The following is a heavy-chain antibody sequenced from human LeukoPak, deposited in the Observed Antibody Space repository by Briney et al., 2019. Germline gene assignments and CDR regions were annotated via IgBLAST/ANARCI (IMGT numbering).Heavy chain of an antibody. D-gene: IGHD3-22*01. J-gene: IGHJ4*02. Sequence: PSETLSLTCTVSGGSIISSSYYWGWIRQPPGKGLEWIGSIYYSGTTYYNPSLKSRVTISVDTSKNQNSLKLRSVTAADTAVFYCARAKTYHYDSSWYLFDYWGQGTLVTVSS. CDR2: IYYSGTT. CDR1: GGSIISSSYY. CDR3: ARAKTYHYDSSWYLFDY. V-gene: IGHV4-39*07.